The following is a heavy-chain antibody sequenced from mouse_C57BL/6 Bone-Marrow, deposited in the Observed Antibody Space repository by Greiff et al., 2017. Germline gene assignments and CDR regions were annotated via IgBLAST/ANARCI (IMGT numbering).Heavy chain of an antibody. CDR3: AKKATSYYDYEFAY. D-gene: IGHD2-4*01. CDR2: IWSGGST. V-gene: IGHV2-4*01. Sequence: LQQSGPGLVQPSQSLSITCTVSGFSLTSYGVHWVRQPPGKGLEWLGVIWSGGSTDYNAAFISRLSISKDNSKSQVFFKMNSLQADDTAIYYCAKKATSYYDYEFAYWGQGTLVTVSA. CDR1: GFSLTSYG. J-gene: IGHJ3*01.